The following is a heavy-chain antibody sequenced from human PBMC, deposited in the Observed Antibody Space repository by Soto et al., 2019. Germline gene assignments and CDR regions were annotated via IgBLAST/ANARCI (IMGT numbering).Heavy chain of an antibody. J-gene: IGHJ4*02. CDR1: GYTLTSYG. V-gene: IGHV1-18*01. CDR3: ARDLGQQLVDY. Sequence: GASVKVSCQASGYTLTSYGISWVRQAPGQGLERMGWISAYNGNTNYAQKLQGRVTMTTDTSTSTAYMELRSLRSDDTAVYYCARDLGQQLVDYWGQGTLVTVSS. D-gene: IGHD6-13*01. CDR2: ISAYNGNT.